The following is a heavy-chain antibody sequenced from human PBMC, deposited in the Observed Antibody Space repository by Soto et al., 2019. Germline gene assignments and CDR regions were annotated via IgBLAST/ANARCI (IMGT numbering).Heavy chain of an antibody. CDR2: INAGNGNT. Sequence: QVQLVQSGAEVKKPGASVKVSCKASGYTFTSYAMHWVRQAPGQRLEWMGWINAGNGNTKYSQKFQGRVTITRDTSASTAYMELSSLRSEDTAVYYCARDGGGSWYINWFDPWCQGTLVTVSS. CDR1: GYTFTSYA. CDR3: ARDGGGSWYINWFDP. J-gene: IGHJ5*02. D-gene: IGHD6-13*01. V-gene: IGHV1-3*01.